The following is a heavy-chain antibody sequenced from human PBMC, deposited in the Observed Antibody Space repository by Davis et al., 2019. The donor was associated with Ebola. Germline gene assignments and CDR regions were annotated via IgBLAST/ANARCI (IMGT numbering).Heavy chain of an antibody. CDR3: AREGSSWYSEYGMDV. D-gene: IGHD6-13*01. V-gene: IGHV4-59*01. CDR1: GGSISSYY. Sequence: GSLRLSCTVSGGSISSYYWSWIRQPPGKGLEWIGYIYYSGSTNYNPSLKSRVTISVDTSKNQFSLKLSSVTAADTAVYYCAREGSSWYSEYGMDVWGQGTTVTVSS. J-gene: IGHJ6*02. CDR2: IYYSGST.